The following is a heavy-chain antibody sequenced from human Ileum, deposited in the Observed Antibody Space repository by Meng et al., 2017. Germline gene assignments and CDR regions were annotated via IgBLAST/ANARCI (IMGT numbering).Heavy chain of an antibody. CDR2: VYTTGST. V-gene: IGHV4-61*01. Sequence: SETLSSTCHVLGGSFSNDKYFCSWIRQSPGRDLEWIGYVYTTGSTDYNPSLKCRVTISVDRSKNRFSLTLDAVTAADTAVYYCATGPVLLWYVVPSNYFDSWGQGAQVTVSS. J-gene: IGHJ4*02. CDR3: ATGPVLLWYVVPSNYFDS. CDR1: GGSFSNDKYF. D-gene: IGHD3-10*01.